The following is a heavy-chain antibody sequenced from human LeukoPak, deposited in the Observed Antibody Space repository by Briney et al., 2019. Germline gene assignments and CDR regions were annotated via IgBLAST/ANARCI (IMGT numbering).Heavy chain of an antibody. Sequence: SQTLSLTCTVSGGSISSSSYYWGWIRQPPGKGQEWIGSIYYSGSTYYNPSLKSRVTISVDTSKNQFSLKLSSVTAADTAVYYCARHSRVRRIVLMAPYYYYMDVWGKGTTVTVSS. CDR3: ARHSRVRRIVLMAPYYYYMDV. V-gene: IGHV4-39*01. J-gene: IGHJ6*03. CDR2: IYYSGST. D-gene: IGHD2-8*01. CDR1: GGSISSSSYY.